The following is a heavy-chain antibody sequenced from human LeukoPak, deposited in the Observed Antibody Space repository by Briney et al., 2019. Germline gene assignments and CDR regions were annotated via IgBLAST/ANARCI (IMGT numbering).Heavy chain of an antibody. J-gene: IGHJ4*02. V-gene: IGHV3-7*01. Sequence: PGGALRLSCAASGFTFSKSWMAWVRQVPGKGLEWVANIKEDAGTKHYAGSVEGRFTISRDNAKNLVYLQMNSLRADDTAIYHCARDTVGVLDYWGQGALVTVSS. CDR3: ARDTVGVLDY. CDR2: IKEDAGTK. CDR1: GFTFSKSW. D-gene: IGHD2-21*01.